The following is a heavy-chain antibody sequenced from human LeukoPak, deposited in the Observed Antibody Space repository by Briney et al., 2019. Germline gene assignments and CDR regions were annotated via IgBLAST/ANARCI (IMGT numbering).Heavy chain of an antibody. Sequence: SETLSLTCTVSGGSISSGDYYWSWIRQPPGKGLEWIGYIYYSGSTYYNPSLKSRATISVDTSKNQFSLKLSSVTAADTAVYYCATQGPAARPGDWYFDLWGRGTLVTVSS. CDR3: ATQGPAARPGDWYFDL. CDR2: IYYSGST. D-gene: IGHD6-6*01. J-gene: IGHJ2*01. CDR1: GGSISSGDYY. V-gene: IGHV4-30-4*01.